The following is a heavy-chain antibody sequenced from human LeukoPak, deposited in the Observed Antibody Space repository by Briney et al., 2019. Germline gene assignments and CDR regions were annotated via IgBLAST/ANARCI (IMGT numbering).Heavy chain of an antibody. Sequence: GGSLRLSCAASGFTFSSYAMSWVRQAPGKGLEWVSAISGSGGSTYYADSVEGRFTISRDNSKNTLYLQMNSLRAEDTAVYYCAKDSNWGSDYYFDYWGQGTLVTVSS. CDR3: AKDSNWGSDYYFDY. J-gene: IGHJ4*02. CDR2: ISGSGGST. D-gene: IGHD7-27*01. V-gene: IGHV3-23*01. CDR1: GFTFSSYA.